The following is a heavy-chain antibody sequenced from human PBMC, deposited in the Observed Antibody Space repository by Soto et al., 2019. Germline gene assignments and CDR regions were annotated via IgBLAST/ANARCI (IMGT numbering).Heavy chain of an antibody. CDR2: ISYDGSNK. V-gene: IGHV3-30*18. J-gene: IGHJ4*02. CDR1: GFTFSSYG. Sequence: QVQLVESGGGVVQPGRSLRLSCAASGFTFSSYGMHWVRQAPGKGLEWVAVISYDGSNKYYADSVKGRFTISRDDSKNTLYLQMNSLRAEDTAVYYCAKDKRHELWFGQLWGPNDYWGQGALVTVSS. D-gene: IGHD3-10*01. CDR3: AKDKRHELWFGQLWGPNDY.